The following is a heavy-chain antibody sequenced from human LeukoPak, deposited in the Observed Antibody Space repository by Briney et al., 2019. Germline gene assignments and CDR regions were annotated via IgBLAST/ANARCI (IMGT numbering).Heavy chain of an antibody. CDR1: GFTFSSYA. Sequence: GGSLRLSCAASGFTFSSYAMHWVRQAPGKGLEWVAVISYDGSNKYYADSVKGRFTISRDNSKNTLYLHMNSLRAEDTAVYYCARPYYYDSMYYFDYWGQGTLVTVSS. CDR2: ISYDGSNK. D-gene: IGHD3-22*01. J-gene: IGHJ4*02. CDR3: ARPYYYDSMYYFDY. V-gene: IGHV3-30-3*01.